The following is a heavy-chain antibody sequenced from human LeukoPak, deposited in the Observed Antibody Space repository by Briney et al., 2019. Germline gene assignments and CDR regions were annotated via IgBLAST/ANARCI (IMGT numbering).Heavy chain of an antibody. Sequence: GGSLRLSCAASGFTLSSYWMHWLRQAPGKGRVGVSRINSDGSSTNYADSVKGRFIISQDNAKNTLYLQMNSLRAEDTAVYYCAAMVTPSGYYYYGMDVWGQGTTVTVSS. D-gene: IGHD2-21*02. V-gene: IGHV3-74*01. J-gene: IGHJ6*02. CDR1: GFTLSSYW. CDR3: AAMVTPSGYYYYGMDV. CDR2: INSDGSST.